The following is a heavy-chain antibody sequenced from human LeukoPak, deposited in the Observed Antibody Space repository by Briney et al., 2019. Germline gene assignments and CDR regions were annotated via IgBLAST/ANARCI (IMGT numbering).Heavy chain of an antibody. Sequence: GGSLRLSCAATGFTFSSYWMSWVRQAPGKGLEWVANIKGDGSAKYYVDSVKGRFTITRDNAKSSLFLQMNSLRAEDTAVYYCARLVLSRSWFDDFWGQGTLVTVSS. V-gene: IGHV3-7*01. D-gene: IGHD6-13*01. CDR2: IKGDGSAK. J-gene: IGHJ4*02. CDR1: GFTFSSYW. CDR3: ARLVLSRSWFDDF.